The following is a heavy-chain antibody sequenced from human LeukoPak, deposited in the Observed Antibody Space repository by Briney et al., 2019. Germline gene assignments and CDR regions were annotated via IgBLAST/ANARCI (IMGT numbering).Heavy chain of an antibody. D-gene: IGHD3-22*01. Sequence: GGSLRLSCAASGFTFSSYSMNWVRQAPGKGLEWVSYISSSSSTIYYADSVKGRFTISRDNAKNSLYLQMNSLRAEDTAVYYCARESYYESSGRYYYYYMDVWGKGTTVTVSS. CDR2: ISSSSSTI. CDR1: GFTFSSYS. J-gene: IGHJ6*03. V-gene: IGHV3-48*04. CDR3: ARESYYESSGRYYYYYMDV.